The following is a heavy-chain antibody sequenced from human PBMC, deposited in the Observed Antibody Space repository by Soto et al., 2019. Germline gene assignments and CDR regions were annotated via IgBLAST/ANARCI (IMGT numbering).Heavy chain of an antibody. CDR2: IIPIFGTA. Sequence: SVKVSCKASGGTFSSYAISWVRQAPGQGLEWMGGIIPIFGTANYAQKFQGRVTITADESTSTAYMELSSLRSEDTAVYYCARGLGKVTTGGYYYGMDVWGQGTTVTVSS. CDR1: GGTFSSYA. D-gene: IGHD4-17*01. J-gene: IGHJ6*02. CDR3: ARGLGKVTTGGYYYGMDV. V-gene: IGHV1-69*13.